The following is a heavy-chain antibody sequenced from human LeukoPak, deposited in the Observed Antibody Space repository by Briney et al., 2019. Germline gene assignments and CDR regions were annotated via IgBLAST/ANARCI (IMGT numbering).Heavy chain of an antibody. J-gene: IGHJ5*02. D-gene: IGHD3-22*01. CDR1: GYTFTIYY. Sequence: ASVKVSCKASGYTFTIYYMHWVRQAPGQGLEWMGIINPSGGSTSYAQELQGRVTMTRDTSTSTVYMELSSLRSEDTAVYYCARDARFYYDRSGYYYPLWFDPWGQGTLVTVSS. CDR2: INPSGGST. CDR3: ARDARFYYDRSGYYYPLWFDP. V-gene: IGHV1-46*01.